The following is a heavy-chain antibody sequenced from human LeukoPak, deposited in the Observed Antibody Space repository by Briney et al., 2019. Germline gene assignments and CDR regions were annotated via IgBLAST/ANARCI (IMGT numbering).Heavy chain of an antibody. CDR1: GYTFTSYY. D-gene: IGHD3-9*01. Sequence: ASVKVSCKASGYTFTSYYMHWVRQAPGQGLEWMGWINPNSGGTNYAQKFQGRVTMTRDTSISTAYMELSRLRSDDTAVYYCARDYDILTGYYLPFDYWGQGTLVTVSS. J-gene: IGHJ4*02. CDR2: INPNSGGT. CDR3: ARDYDILTGYYLPFDY. V-gene: IGHV1-2*02.